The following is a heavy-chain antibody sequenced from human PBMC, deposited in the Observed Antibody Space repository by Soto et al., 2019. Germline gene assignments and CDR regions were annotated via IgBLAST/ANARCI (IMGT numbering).Heavy chain of an antibody. CDR1: GGSISSYY. CDR2: IYYSGST. D-gene: IGHD3-22*01. Sequence: SETLSLTCTVSGGSISSYYWSWIRQPPGKGLEWIGYIYYSGSTNYNPSLKSRVTISVDTSKNQFSLKLSSVTAADTAVYYCARESFYDSGGFHGFDYWGQGTLVTVST. V-gene: IGHV4-59*01. J-gene: IGHJ4*02. CDR3: ARESFYDSGGFHGFDY.